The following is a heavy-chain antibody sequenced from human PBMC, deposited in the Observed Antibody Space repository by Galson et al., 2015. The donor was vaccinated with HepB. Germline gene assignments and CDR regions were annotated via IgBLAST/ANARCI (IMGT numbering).Heavy chain of an antibody. CDR1: GFTFSSYG. CDR2: IWYDGSNK. CDR3: ARDQIEDYYYYGMDV. J-gene: IGHJ6*02. V-gene: IGHV3-33*01. Sequence: SLRLSCAASGFTFSSYGMHWVHQAPGKGLEWVAVIWYDGSNKYYADSVKGRFTISRDNSKNTLYLQMNSLRAEDTAVYYCARDQIEDYYYYGMDVWGQGTTVTVSS.